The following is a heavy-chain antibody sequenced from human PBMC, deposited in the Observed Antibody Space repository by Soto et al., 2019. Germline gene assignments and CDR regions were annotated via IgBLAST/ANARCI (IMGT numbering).Heavy chain of an antibody. CDR1: GFTFSSYG. J-gene: IGHJ6*02. CDR3: AREIPRPGGMDV. CDR2: IWYDGSNK. V-gene: IGHV3-33*01. Sequence: QVQLVESGGGVVQPGRSLRLSCAASGFTFSSYGMHWVRQAPGKGLEWVAVIWYDGSNKYYADSVKGRFTISRDNSKNTLYLQMNSLRAEDTAVYYCAREIPRPGGMDVWGQGTTVTVSS.